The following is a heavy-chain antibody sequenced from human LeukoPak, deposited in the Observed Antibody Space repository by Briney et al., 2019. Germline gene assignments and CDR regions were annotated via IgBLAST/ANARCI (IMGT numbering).Heavy chain of an antibody. J-gene: IGHJ4*02. Sequence: ASVKVSGKASGYTYTSYGISWVRQAPGQGLEWMGWISAYNGNRNYAQKLQGRVTMTTDTSTSTAYMELRSLRSDDTAVYYCARSSGLGRFRRHDSSGYYLYYFDYWGQGTLVTVSS. CDR1: GYTYTSYG. V-gene: IGHV1-18*01. CDR3: ARSSGLGRFRRHDSSGYYLYYFDY. CDR2: ISAYNGNR. D-gene: IGHD3-22*01.